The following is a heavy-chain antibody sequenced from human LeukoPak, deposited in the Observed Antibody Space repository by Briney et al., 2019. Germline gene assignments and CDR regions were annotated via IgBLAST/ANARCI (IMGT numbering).Heavy chain of an antibody. CDR3: ARELGASTYYHYYYMDL. CDR2: INPSGGST. D-gene: IGHD1-26*01. V-gene: IGHV1-46*01. J-gene: IGHJ6*03. Sequence: ASVKDSCKTSGYTFTSYYMHWVRQAPGQGLEWMGIINPSGGSTSYAQKFQGRVTMTRDMSTSTVYMELSSLRSEDTAVYYCARELGASTYYHYYYMDLWGKGTTVTVSS. CDR1: GYTFTSYY.